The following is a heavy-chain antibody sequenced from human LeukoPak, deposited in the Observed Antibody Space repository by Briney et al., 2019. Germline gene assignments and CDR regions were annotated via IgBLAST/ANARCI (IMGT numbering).Heavy chain of an antibody. V-gene: IGHV5-51*01. CDR2: IYPGDSDT. J-gene: IGHJ4*02. CDR3: ARRVGTQYYFDY. D-gene: IGHD7-27*01. Sequence: GESLKISCKGSGFIFSTYWIGWVRQMPGKGLEWMGIIYPGDSDTRYSPSFQGQVTISADKSISTAYLQWSSLKASDTAMYYCARRVGTQYYFDYWGQGTLVTVSS. CDR1: GFIFSTYW.